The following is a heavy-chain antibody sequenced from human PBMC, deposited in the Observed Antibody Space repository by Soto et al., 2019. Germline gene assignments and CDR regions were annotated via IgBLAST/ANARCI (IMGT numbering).Heavy chain of an antibody. J-gene: IGHJ4*02. Sequence: SETLSLTCTVSGGSISSGGYYWSWIRQHPGKGLEWIGYIYYSGSTYYNPSLKSRVTISVDTSKNQFSLKLSSVTAADTAVYYCARGGDSELVPAATSYYFDYWGQGTLVTVSS. D-gene: IGHD2-2*01. CDR3: ARGGDSELVPAATSYYFDY. V-gene: IGHV4-31*03. CDR2: IYYSGST. CDR1: GGSISSGGYY.